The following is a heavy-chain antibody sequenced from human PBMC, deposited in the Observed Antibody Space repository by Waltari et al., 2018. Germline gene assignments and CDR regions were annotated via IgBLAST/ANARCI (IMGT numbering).Heavy chain of an antibody. CDR1: GGSISSSSYY. V-gene: IGHV4-39*07. CDR3: VRDIGDYIWGSYRYLWGY. J-gene: IGHJ4*02. Sequence: QLQLQESGPGLVKPSETLSLTCTVSGGSISSSSYYWGWIRQPPGKGLEWIGSIYYSGSTYYNPSLKSRVTISVDTSKNQFSLKLSSVTAADTAVYYCVRDIGDYIWGSYRYLWGYWGQGTLVTVSS. D-gene: IGHD3-16*02. CDR2: IYYSGST.